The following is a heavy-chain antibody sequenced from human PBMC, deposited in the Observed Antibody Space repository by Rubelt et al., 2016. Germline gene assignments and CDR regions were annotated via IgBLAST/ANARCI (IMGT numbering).Heavy chain of an antibody. V-gene: IGHV4-59*12. CDR1: GGSISSYY. CDR2: IFHSGTT. J-gene: IGHJ4*02. Sequence: QVQLQASGPGLVKPSETLSLTCTVSGGSISSYYWNWIRQPPGKGLESIGHIFHSGTTYYNPSLKSRLTISVDRSRNQFSLKLSSVTAADTAVYYCARGNYGSGSYGALFDYWGQGTLVTVSS. D-gene: IGHD3-10*01. CDR3: ARGNYGSGSYGALFDY.